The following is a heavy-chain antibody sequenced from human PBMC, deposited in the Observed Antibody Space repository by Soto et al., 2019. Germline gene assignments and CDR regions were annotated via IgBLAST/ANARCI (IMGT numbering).Heavy chain of an antibody. CDR3: TTDSADIVVVPATFGMDV. J-gene: IGHJ6*02. Sequence: PGWSLRLSCAASGITLSNAWMTWVRQAPGKGLEWVGRIKSITDGGTTDYAAPVKGRFTISRDDSKDALYLQMNNLRTEDTAVYHCTTDSADIVVVPATFGMDVWGQGTTVTVSS. V-gene: IGHV3-15*01. D-gene: IGHD2-2*01. CDR1: GITLSNAW. CDR2: IKSITDGGTT.